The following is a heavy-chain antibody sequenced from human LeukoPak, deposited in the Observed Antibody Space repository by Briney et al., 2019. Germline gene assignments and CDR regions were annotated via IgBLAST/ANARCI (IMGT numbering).Heavy chain of an antibody. V-gene: IGHV4-34*01. CDR3: ARRERLGYSYGRGTLDI. CDR2: INHSGST. Sequence: PSETLSLTCAVYGGSFSGYYWSWIRQPPGKGLEWIGEINHSGSTNYNPSLKSRVTISVDTSENQFSLKLSSVTAADTAVYYCARRERLGYSYGRGTLDIWGQGTMVTVSS. J-gene: IGHJ3*02. D-gene: IGHD5-18*01. CDR1: GGSFSGYY.